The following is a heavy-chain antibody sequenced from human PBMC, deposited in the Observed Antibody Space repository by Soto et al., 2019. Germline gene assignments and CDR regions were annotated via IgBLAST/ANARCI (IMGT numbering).Heavy chain of an antibody. CDR1: GFTFSSYG. V-gene: IGHV3-30*03. Sequence: VQLVESGGGVVQPGRSLRLSCAASGFTFSSYGMHWVRQAPGKGLEWVAVISYDGSNKYYADSVKGRFTISRDNSKNTLYLQMNSLRAEDTAVYYCASVGATNYFDYWGQGTLVTVSS. CDR3: ASVGATNYFDY. CDR2: ISYDGSNK. D-gene: IGHD1-26*01. J-gene: IGHJ4*02.